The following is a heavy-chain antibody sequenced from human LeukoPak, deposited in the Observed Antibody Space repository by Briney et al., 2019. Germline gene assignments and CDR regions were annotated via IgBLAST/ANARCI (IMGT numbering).Heavy chain of an antibody. V-gene: IGHV1-18*01. Sequence: AAVKVSRKASRYTLTSYVISWVRQAARQGVDWMGWNSAHNGNTNYAQTLQGRVTMTTDTSTTTASMELRSLRSADTAVYYCARTRNGDYGPFDYWGQGTLVTVSS. CDR1: RYTLTSYV. CDR2: NSAHNGNT. D-gene: IGHD4-17*01. J-gene: IGHJ4*02. CDR3: ARTRNGDYGPFDY.